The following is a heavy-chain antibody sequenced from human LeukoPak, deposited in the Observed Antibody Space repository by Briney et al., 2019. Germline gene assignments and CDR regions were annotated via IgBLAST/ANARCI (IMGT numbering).Heavy chain of an antibody. V-gene: IGHV3-21*01. CDR1: GFTFSSYS. Sequence: KPGGSLRLSCAASGFTFSSYSMNWVRQAPGKGLEWVSSVSSSSSYIYYADSVKGRFTISRDNAKNSLYLQMNSLRAEDTAVYYCARAHDDAFDIWGQGTMVTVSS. J-gene: IGHJ3*02. CDR2: VSSSSSYI. CDR3: ARAHDDAFDI.